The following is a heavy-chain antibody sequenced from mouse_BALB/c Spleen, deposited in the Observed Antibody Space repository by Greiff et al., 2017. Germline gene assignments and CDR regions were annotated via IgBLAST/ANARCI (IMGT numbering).Heavy chain of an antibody. V-gene: IGHV3-6*02. CDR2: ISYDGSN. Sequence: EVKLQESGPGLVKPSQSLSLTCSVTGYSITSGYYWNWIRQFPGNKLEWMGYISYDGSNNYNPSLKNRISITRDTSKNQFFLKLNSVTTEDTATYYCAREEDSFAYWGQGTLVTVSA. CDR3: AREEDSFAY. CDR1: GYSITSGYY. J-gene: IGHJ3*01.